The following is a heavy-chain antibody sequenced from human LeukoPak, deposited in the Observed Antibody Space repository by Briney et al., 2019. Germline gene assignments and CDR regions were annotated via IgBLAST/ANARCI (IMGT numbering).Heavy chain of an antibody. CDR2: INPSGGST. D-gene: IGHD2-21*01. J-gene: IGHJ1*01. CDR1: GYTFINYY. Sequence: ASVKVSCKASGYTFINYYMHWVRQAPGQGLEWMGIINPSGGSTSYAQKFQGRVTMTRDTSTSTVYMELSSLRSEDTAVYYCARDESTSILCLWGQGTLVTVSS. CDR3: ARDESTSILCL. V-gene: IGHV1-46*01.